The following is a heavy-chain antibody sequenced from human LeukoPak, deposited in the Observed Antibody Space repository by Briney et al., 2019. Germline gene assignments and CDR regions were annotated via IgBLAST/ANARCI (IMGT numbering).Heavy chain of an antibody. Sequence: ASVKVSCKASGGTFSSYAISWVRQAPGQGLEWMGRIIPILGMANYAQKFQGRVTITADKSTSTAYMELSSLRSEDTAVYYCAIPTNDFWSGRFDYWGQGTLVTVSS. D-gene: IGHD3-3*01. CDR3: AIPTNDFWSGRFDY. CDR1: GGTFSSYA. V-gene: IGHV1-69*04. CDR2: IIPILGMA. J-gene: IGHJ4*02.